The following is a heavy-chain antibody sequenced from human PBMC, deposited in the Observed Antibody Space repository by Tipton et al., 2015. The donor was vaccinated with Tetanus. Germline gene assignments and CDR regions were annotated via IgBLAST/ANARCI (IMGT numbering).Heavy chain of an antibody. V-gene: IGHV4-61*08. CDR1: GGSIDSGDYS. D-gene: IGHD1-14*01. CDR2: IYYSGST. Sequence: TLSLTCAVSGGSIDSGDYSWGWIRQPPGKGLEWIGYIYYSGSTNYNPSLKGRVTISVDTSKNQFSLKLSSVTAADTAVYYCARGTGDYWGQGTLVTVSS. CDR3: ARGTGDY. J-gene: IGHJ4*02.